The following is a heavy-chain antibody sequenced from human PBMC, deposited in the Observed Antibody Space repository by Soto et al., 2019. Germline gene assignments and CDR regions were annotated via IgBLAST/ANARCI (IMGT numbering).Heavy chain of an antibody. CDR3: ARDLITKIEP. J-gene: IGHJ5*02. CDR1: GFTFSDYG. Sequence: GGSLRLSCAVSGFTFSDYGMNWVRQAPGRGLEWISYISTTGYMIYYADSVKGRFTISRDNXKDSLYLQMSSLRDDDTAVYYCARDLITKIEPWGLGTMVTVSS. D-gene: IGHD3-10*01. CDR2: ISTTGYMI. V-gene: IGHV3-48*02.